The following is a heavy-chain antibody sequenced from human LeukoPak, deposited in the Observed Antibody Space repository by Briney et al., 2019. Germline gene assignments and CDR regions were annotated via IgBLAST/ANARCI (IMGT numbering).Heavy chain of an antibody. CDR2: INPSGGST. V-gene: IGHV1-46*01. D-gene: IGHD3-22*01. CDR3: ARGQHYYDSSGPLDY. CDR1: GYTFTSYY. Sequence: ASVKVSCKASGYTFTSYYMHWVRQAPGQGLEWMGIINPSGGSTSYAQKFQGRVTMTRDTSTSTVYIELSSLRSEDTAVYYCARGQHYYDSSGPLDYWGQGTLVTVSS. J-gene: IGHJ4*02.